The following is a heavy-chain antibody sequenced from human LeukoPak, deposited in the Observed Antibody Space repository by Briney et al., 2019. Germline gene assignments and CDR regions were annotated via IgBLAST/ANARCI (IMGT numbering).Heavy chain of an antibody. D-gene: IGHD7-27*01. Sequence: PSQTLSPTCAVSGDSFSSDDYSWSWIRQPPGKGLEWLGYIYRSGSTYYNPSLKSRVTISIDRSNNQFSLKLSSVTAADTAVYYCARMPGITGAVDYWGQGTLVTVSS. J-gene: IGHJ4*02. CDR2: IYRSGST. CDR3: ARMPGITGAVDY. CDR1: GDSFSSDDYS. V-gene: IGHV4-30-2*01.